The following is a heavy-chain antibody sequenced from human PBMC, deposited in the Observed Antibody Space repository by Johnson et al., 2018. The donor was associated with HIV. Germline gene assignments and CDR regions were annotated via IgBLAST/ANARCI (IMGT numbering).Heavy chain of an antibody. Sequence: VQLVESGGGVVQPGRSLRLSCAASGFTFSSYGMHWVRQAPGKGLEWVAVIWYDGSNKNYADSVKGRFTISRDNSKNTLYLQMNSLRAEDTAVYYCAREGDDTSGYYYGAFDIWGQGTMVTVSS. CDR3: AREGDDTSGYYYGAFDI. J-gene: IGHJ3*02. CDR1: GFTFSSYG. CDR2: IWYDGSNK. V-gene: IGHV3-33*01. D-gene: IGHD3-22*01.